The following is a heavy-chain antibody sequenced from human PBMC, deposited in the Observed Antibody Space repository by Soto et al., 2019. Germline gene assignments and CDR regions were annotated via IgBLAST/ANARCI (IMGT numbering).Heavy chain of an antibody. CDR1: GFTFSSYA. V-gene: IGHV3-23*01. CDR3: AKGSKSSGWD. D-gene: IGHD3-10*01. CDR2: ISGSGGTT. Sequence: EVQLLESGGGLVQPGGSLRLSCAASGFTFSSYAMSWVRQAPGKGLEWVSAISGSGGTTYYADSVKGRFTISRDNSKNPLYLQMNSLRAEDRAVYYWAKGSKSSGWDWGQGTLVTVSS. J-gene: IGHJ4*02.